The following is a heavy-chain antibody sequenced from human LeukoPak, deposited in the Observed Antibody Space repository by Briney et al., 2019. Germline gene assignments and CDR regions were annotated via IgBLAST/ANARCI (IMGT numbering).Heavy chain of an antibody. CDR1: GFTFSNYA. Sequence: GGSLRLSCAASGFTFSNYAMSWVRQAPGKGLEWVSGIGGSGGSTYYADSVKGRFTISRDNSKNTLYLQMNSLRVEDTAVYYCAKDQGRSGWYDFFDFWGQGTLVTVSS. CDR2: IGGSGGST. V-gene: IGHV3-23*01. J-gene: IGHJ4*02. CDR3: AKDQGRSGWYDFFDF. D-gene: IGHD6-19*01.